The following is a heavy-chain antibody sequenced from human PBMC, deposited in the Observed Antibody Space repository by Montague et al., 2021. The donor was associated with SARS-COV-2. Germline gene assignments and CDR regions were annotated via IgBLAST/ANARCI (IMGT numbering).Heavy chain of an antibody. CDR2: IYHSGTT. D-gene: IGHD2-21*01. CDR3: ARPSMVSRNYYYYGIDV. J-gene: IGHJ6*02. CDR1: GGSINSFY. Sequence: SETLSLTCIVSGGSINSFYWSWIRQPPGKGLEWIGYIYHSGTTHYSPSLESRVAISLDTSKNQFSLTLNSVTAADTAVYYCARPSMVSRNYYYYGIDVWGQGTTVTVSS. V-gene: IGHV4-59*01.